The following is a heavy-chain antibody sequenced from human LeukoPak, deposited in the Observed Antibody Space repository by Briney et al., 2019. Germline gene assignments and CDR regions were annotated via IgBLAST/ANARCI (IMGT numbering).Heavy chain of an antibody. V-gene: IGHV3-48*03. CDR1: GFTFSSYE. CDR3: AKDWGNKFASGSSYLDS. J-gene: IGHJ4*02. D-gene: IGHD3-10*01. CDR2: ISSSGSTI. Sequence: GGSLRLSCAASGFTFSSYEMNWVRQAPGKGLEWVSYISSSGSTIYYADSVKGRFTISRDNAKNSLYLHMNGLRPEDTAVYFCAKDWGNKFASGSSYLDSWGQGTLVTVSS.